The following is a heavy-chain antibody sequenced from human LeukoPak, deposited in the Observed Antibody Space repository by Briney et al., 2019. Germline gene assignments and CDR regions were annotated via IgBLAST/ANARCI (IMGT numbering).Heavy chain of an antibody. CDR2: INHSGST. J-gene: IGHJ6*02. CDR1: GGSFSGYY. Sequence: SETLSLTCAVYGGSFSGYYWSWIRQPPGKGLEWIGEINHSGSTNYNPSLKSRVTISVDTSKNQFSLKLSSVTAADTAVYYCARSLPNPNILTGYYYYYGMDVWGQGTTVTVSS. CDR3: ARSLPNPNILTGYYYYYGMDV. D-gene: IGHD3-9*01. V-gene: IGHV4-34*01.